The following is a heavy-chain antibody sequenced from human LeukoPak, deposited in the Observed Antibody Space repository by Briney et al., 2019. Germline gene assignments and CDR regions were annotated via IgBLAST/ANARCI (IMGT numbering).Heavy chain of an antibody. J-gene: IGHJ4*02. V-gene: IGHV4-30-4*01. CDR1: GVSISSGDYY. D-gene: IGHD3-22*01. Sequence: SQTLSLTCTVSGVSISSGDYYWSWIRQPPGKGLEWIGYIYYSGSTYYNPSLKSRVTISVDMSKNQFSLKLSSVTAADTAVYFCARYYYDSSGDYYFDYWGQGTLVTVSS. CDR3: ARYYYDSSGDYYFDY. CDR2: IYYSGST.